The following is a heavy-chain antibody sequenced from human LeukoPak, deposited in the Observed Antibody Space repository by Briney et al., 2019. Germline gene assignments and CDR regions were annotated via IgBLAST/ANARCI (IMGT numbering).Heavy chain of an antibody. D-gene: IGHD4-17*01. CDR1: GYTFTSYG. Sequence: ASVKVSCKASGYTFTSYGISWVRQAPGQGLEWMGWISAYNGNTNYAQKPQGRVTMTTDTSTSTAYMELRSLRSDDTAVYYCARAMSPGDYGDYVGAFDIWGQGTMVTVSS. V-gene: IGHV1-18*01. CDR3: ARAMSPGDYGDYVGAFDI. J-gene: IGHJ3*02. CDR2: ISAYNGNT.